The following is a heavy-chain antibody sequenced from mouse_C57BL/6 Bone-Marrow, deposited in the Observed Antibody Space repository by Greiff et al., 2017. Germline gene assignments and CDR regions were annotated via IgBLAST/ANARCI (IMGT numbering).Heavy chain of an antibody. CDR2: IDPSDSYT. D-gene: IGHD1-1*01. CDR3: ARGITTVDYFGY. J-gene: IGHJ2*01. Sequence: QVQLQQPGAELVMPGASVKLSCKASGYTFTSYWMHWVKQRPGQGLEWIGEIDPSDSYTNYTQKFKGKSTLTVDKSSSTAYMQLSSLTSEDSAVYYCARGITTVDYFGYWGQGTTLTVSS. V-gene: IGHV1-69*01. CDR1: GYTFTSYW.